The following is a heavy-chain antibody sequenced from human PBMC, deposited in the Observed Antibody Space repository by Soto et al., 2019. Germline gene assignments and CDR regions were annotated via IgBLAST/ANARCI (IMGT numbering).Heavy chain of an antibody. CDR1: GYTFTSYG. CDR2: ISAYNGNT. CDR3: AREDGITMVRGVIQGPYYFDY. V-gene: IGHV1-18*01. J-gene: IGHJ4*02. Sequence: QVQLVQSGAEVKKPGASVKVSCKASGYTFTSYGISWVRQAPGQGLEWMGWISAYNGNTNYAQKLQGRVTMTTDTSTSTADMELRSLRSDDTAVYYCAREDGITMVRGVIQGPYYFDYWGQGTLVTVSS. D-gene: IGHD3-10*01.